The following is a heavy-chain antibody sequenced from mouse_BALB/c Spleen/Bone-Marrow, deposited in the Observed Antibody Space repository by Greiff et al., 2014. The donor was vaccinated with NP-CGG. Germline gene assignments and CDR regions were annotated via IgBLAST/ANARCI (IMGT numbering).Heavy chain of an antibody. V-gene: IGHV1-54*01. J-gene: IGHJ3*01. CDR1: GYAFTNYL. D-gene: IGHD2-14*01. CDR3: ARGDYRYDGFGY. CDR2: INPGSGGT. Sequence: QVQLQQSGAELVRPGTSVKVSCKASGYAFTNYLIEWVKQRPGQGLEWIGVINPGSGGTNYNEKFKGKATLTADKSYSTAYMQLSSLTSDDSAVYFCARGDYRYDGFGYWGQGTLVTVSA.